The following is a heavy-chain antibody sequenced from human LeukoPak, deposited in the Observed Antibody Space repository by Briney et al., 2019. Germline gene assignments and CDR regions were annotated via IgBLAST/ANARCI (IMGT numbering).Heavy chain of an antibody. Sequence: PGGSLRLSCAASGFTFNTYAMHCVRQAPGKGLEYVSGISTSGHIHYADSVKGRFTISRDTSKNTLYLHMNSLRAEDTAVYYCAREAYADYRSRWTRWYDPWGQGTLVTVSS. V-gene: IGHV3-64*04. CDR1: GFTFNTYA. CDR2: ISTSGHI. D-gene: IGHD6-13*01. CDR3: AREAYADYRSRWTRWYDP. J-gene: IGHJ5*02.